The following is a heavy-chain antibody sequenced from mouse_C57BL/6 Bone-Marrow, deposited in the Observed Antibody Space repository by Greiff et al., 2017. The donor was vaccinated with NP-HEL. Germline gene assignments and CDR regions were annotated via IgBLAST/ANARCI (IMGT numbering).Heavy chain of an antibody. J-gene: IGHJ1*03. CDR3: ARVHYYGSSWYFDV. D-gene: IGHD1-1*01. V-gene: IGHV5-4*03. CDR2: ISDGGSYT. CDR1: GFTFSSYA. Sequence: DVMLVESGGGLVKPGGSLKLSCAASGFTFSSYAMSWVRQTPEKRLEWVATISDGGSYTYYPDNVKGRFTISRDNAKNNLYLQMSHLKSEDTAMYYCARVHYYGSSWYFDVWGTGTTVTVSS.